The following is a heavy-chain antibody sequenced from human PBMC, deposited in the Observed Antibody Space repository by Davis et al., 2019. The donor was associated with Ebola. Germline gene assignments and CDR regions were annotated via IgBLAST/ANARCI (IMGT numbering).Heavy chain of an antibody. CDR3: ARDQDSSSWYAPGFYYYGMDV. J-gene: IGHJ6*04. CDR1: GYTFTSYG. CDR2: ISAYNGNT. Sequence: ASVKVSCKASGYTFTSYGISWVRQAPGQGLEWMGWISAYNGNTNYAQKLQGRVTMTTDTSTSTAYMELRSLRSDDTAVYYCARDQDSSSWYAPGFYYYGMDVWGKGTTVTVSS. V-gene: IGHV1-18*01. D-gene: IGHD6-13*01.